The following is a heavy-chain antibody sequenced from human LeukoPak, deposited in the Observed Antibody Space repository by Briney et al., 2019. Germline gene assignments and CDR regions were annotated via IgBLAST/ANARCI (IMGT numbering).Heavy chain of an antibody. Sequence: GASVKVSCKASGYTFTGYYMYWVRQAPGQGLEWMGWINPNSGGTNYAQKFQGRVTMTRDTSISTAYMELSRLRSDDTAVYYCARASAGYSSSWYVGWGQGTLVTVSS. CDR1: GYTFTGYY. D-gene: IGHD6-13*01. CDR2: INPNSGGT. CDR3: ARASAGYSSSWYVG. V-gene: IGHV1-2*02. J-gene: IGHJ4*02.